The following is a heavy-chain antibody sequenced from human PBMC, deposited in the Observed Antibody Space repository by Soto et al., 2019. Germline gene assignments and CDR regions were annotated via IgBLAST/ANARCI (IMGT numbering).Heavy chain of an antibody. V-gene: IGHV1-18*01. CDR2: INVYNGNA. D-gene: IGHD3-3*01. CDR3: ASGDYDFWSGPGGGMDV. Sequence: ASVKVSCKASGYTFTNYGISWVRQAPGQGLEWMGWINVYNGNAKYAQKVQGRVTITTDTSTSTAYMELSSLRSEDTAVYYCASGDYDFWSGPGGGMDVWGQGTTVTVSS. CDR1: GYTFTNYG. J-gene: IGHJ6*02.